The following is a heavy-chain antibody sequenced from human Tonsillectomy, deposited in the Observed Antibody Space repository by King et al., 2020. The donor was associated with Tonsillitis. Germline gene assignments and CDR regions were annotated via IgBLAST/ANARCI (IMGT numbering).Heavy chain of an antibody. CDR2: ITFDGSHK. D-gene: IGHD4-17*01. Sequence: VQLVESGGDVVQPGRSLRLSCAGSGFTFSNYSMHWVRQAPGKGLEWVAFITFDGSHKYYADSVKGRVTISRDNSKNTLYLQMNSLRAEDTAVYYCARRDGDLDYHYYVMDGWGQGTTVTVSS. CDR1: GFTFSNYS. CDR3: ARRDGDLDYHYYVMDG. V-gene: IGHV3-30-3*01. J-gene: IGHJ6*02.